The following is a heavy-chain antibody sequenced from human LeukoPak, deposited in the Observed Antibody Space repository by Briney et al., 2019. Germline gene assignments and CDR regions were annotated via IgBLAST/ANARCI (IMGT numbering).Heavy chain of an antibody. CDR3: VKGGNFSWYQFDY. V-gene: IGHV3-23*01. Sequence: GESLRLSCAVSGFTFKTDAMSWGRHAPAKGLEWVSTLGGSGFDPYYADSVKGRYPTSRHNSKNTLYLQMHSLRDEHTGVYLCVKGGNFSWYQFDYLGLGT. D-gene: IGHD6-13*01. CDR2: LGGSGFDP. CDR1: GFTFKTDA. J-gene: IGHJ4*01.